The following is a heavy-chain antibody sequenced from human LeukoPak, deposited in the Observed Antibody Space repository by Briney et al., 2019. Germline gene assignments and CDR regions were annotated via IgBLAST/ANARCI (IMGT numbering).Heavy chain of an antibody. D-gene: IGHD6-19*01. CDR2: INHSGST. CDR3: ARVAAIAVASDAFDI. V-gene: IGHV4-34*01. Sequence: PSETLSLTCAVYGGSFSGYYWSWIRQPPGKGLEWIGEINHSGSTNCNPSLKSRVTISVDTSKNQFSLKLSSVTAADTAVYYCARVAAIAVASDAFDIWGQGTMVTVSS. CDR1: GGSFSGYY. J-gene: IGHJ3*02.